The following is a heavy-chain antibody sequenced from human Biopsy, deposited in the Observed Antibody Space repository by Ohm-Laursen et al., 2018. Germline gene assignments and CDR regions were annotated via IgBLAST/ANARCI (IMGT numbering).Heavy chain of an antibody. V-gene: IGHV4-59*01. J-gene: IGHJ6*02. CDR3: ARGRRGDSYMDV. Sequence: TLSLTCTVSGDSIRSYYWSWIRQTPEKGLEWIGHVYFTGSTNFNPSLKSRVTISVDTSRVRFSLTLSSVTAADTAIYYCARGRRGDSYMDVWGQGTTVTVSS. CDR2: VYFTGST. CDR1: GDSIRSYY. D-gene: IGHD2-15*01.